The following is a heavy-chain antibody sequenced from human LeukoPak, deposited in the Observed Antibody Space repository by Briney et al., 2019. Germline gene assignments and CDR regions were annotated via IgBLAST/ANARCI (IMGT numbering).Heavy chain of an antibody. Sequence: GGSLRLSCAASGFTFSSYEMNWVRQAPGKGLEWVSYISSSGSTIYYADSVKGRFTISRDNAKNSLYLQMNSLRAEDTAVYYCARDCFYGGNSKSCFWGQGTLVTVSS. D-gene: IGHD4-23*01. V-gene: IGHV3-48*03. CDR1: GFTFSSYE. J-gene: IGHJ4*02. CDR3: ARDCFYGGNSKSCF. CDR2: ISSSGSTI.